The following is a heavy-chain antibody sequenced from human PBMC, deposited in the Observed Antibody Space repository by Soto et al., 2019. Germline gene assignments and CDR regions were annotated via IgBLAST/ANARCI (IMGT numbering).Heavy chain of an antibody. CDR3: ARAPGDYFDY. V-gene: IGHV4-31*03. CDR2: IFYSGST. Sequence: SETLSLTCTVSGGSISSGGYYWSWIRQHPGKGLEWIGYIFYSGSTYYNPSLKSRVTISVDTSKNQFSLKLSSVTAADTAVYFCARAPGDYFDYWGQGTLVTVSS. CDR1: GGSISSGGYY. J-gene: IGHJ4*02.